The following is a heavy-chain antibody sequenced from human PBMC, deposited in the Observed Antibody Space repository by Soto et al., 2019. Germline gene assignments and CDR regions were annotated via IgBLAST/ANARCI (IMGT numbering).Heavy chain of an antibody. CDR2: IIPALGTA. Sequence: SVKVSCKASGGTFSSHTFSWVRQAPGQGLEWMGRIIPALGTATYAQKFQGRVTITADESATTVYMELNSLRSEDTAVYYCAAGWLRFLEWFPQPYYGMDVWGQGTTVTVSS. J-gene: IGHJ6*02. D-gene: IGHD3-3*01. V-gene: IGHV1-69*08. CDR3: AAGWLRFLEWFPQPYYGMDV. CDR1: GGTFSSHT.